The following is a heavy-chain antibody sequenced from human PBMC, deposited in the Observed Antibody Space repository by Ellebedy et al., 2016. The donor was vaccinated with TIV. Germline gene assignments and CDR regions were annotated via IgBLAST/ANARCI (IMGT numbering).Heavy chain of an antibody. D-gene: IGHD2-21*01. V-gene: IGHV4-34*01. CDR3: ARGRFVVVIANELSGYFDL. Sequence: SETLSLTXAVYGGSFSGYYWSWIRQPPGKGLEWIGEINHSGSTNYNPSLKSRVTISVDTSKNQFSLKLSSVTAADTAVYYCARGRFVVVIANELSGYFDLWGRGTLVTVSS. J-gene: IGHJ2*01. CDR2: INHSGST. CDR1: GGSFSGYY.